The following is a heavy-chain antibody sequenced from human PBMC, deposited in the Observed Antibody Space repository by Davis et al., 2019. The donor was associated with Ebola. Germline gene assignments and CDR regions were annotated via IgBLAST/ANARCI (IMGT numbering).Heavy chain of an antibody. D-gene: IGHD6-13*01. CDR2: IKSKTDGGTT. J-gene: IGHJ6*02. V-gene: IGHV3-15*07. CDR3: TRHPYSSSWYDYGMDV. CDR1: GFTFSNAW. Sequence: PGGSLRLSCAASGFTFSNAWMNWVRQAPGKGLEWVGRIKSKTDGGTTDYAAPVKGRFTISRDDSKNTLYLQMNSLKTEDTAVYYCTRHPYSSSWYDYGMDVWGQGTTVTVSS.